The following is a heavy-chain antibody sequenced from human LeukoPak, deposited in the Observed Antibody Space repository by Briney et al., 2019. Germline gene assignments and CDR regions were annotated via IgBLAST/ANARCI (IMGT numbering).Heavy chain of an antibody. J-gene: IGHJ4*02. CDR1: GYTFTGYY. D-gene: IGHD4-17*01. CDR2: INPDSGDT. Sequence: ASVKVSCKASGYTFTGYYMHWVRQAPGQGLEWMGWINPDSGDTNYAQTFQGRVTVTRDTSIRTVYLELSRLRSDDTAVYYCARDPSTVTTRQLDYWGQGTLVTVSS. CDR3: ARDPSTVTTRQLDY. V-gene: IGHV1-2*02.